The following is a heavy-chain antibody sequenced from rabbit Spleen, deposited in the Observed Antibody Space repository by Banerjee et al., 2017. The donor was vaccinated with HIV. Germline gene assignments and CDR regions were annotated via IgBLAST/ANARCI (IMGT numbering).Heavy chain of an antibody. D-gene: IGHD2-1*01. Sequence: QSLVESGGGLVQPEGSLTLTCTASGFSFSSSHYMCWVRQAPGKGLEWIGFIYTGNGKNYYASWAKGRFTISKTSSTTVTLQVTSLTAADTATYFCARDRPDGDYAFNLWGPGTLVTVS. J-gene: IGHJ4*01. CDR1: GFSFSSSHY. V-gene: IGHV1S40*01. CDR3: ARDRPDGDYAFNL. CDR2: IYTGNGKN.